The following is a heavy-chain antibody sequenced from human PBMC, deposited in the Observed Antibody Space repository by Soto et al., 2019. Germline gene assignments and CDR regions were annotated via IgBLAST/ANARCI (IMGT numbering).Heavy chain of an antibody. CDR1: GGSISSYY. CDR3: AREYRQQLVSDYFDY. V-gene: IGHV4-59*01. CDR2: IYYSGST. D-gene: IGHD6-13*01. Sequence: QVQLQESGPGLAKPSETLSLTCTVSGGSISSYYWSWIRQPPGKGLVWIGYIYYSGSTNYNPSLKSRVTISVDTSKNQFSLKLSSVTAADTAVYYCAREYRQQLVSDYFDYWGQGTLVTVSS. J-gene: IGHJ4*02.